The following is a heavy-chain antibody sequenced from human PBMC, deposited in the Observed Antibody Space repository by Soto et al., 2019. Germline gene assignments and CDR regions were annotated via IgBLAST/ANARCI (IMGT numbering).Heavy chain of an antibody. CDR3: ARDVTAAGYFDY. CDR2: IYYSGST. J-gene: IGHJ4*02. V-gene: IGHV4-59*01. CDR1: GGSISSYY. Sequence: QVQLQESGPGLVKPSETLSLTCTVSGGSISSYYWSWIRQPPGKGLEWIGYIYYSGSTNYNPSLKSRVTISVDTSKNQFSLKLSSVTAADTAVYYCARDVTAAGYFDYWGQGTLVTVSS. D-gene: IGHD6-13*01.